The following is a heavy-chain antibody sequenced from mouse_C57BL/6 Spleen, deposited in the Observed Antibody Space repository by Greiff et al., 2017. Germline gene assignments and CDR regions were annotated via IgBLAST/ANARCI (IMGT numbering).Heavy chain of an antibody. CDR2: IWSGGST. CDR1: GFSLTSYG. CDR3: AKILITTESKAMDY. Sequence: QVQLKQSGPGLVQPSQSLSITCTVSGFSLTSYGVHWVRQPPGKGLEWLGVIWSGGSTDYNAAFISRLSISKDNSKSQVFFKMNSLQADDTAIYYCAKILITTESKAMDYWGQGTSVTVSS. V-gene: IGHV2-4*01. J-gene: IGHJ4*01. D-gene: IGHD1-2*01.